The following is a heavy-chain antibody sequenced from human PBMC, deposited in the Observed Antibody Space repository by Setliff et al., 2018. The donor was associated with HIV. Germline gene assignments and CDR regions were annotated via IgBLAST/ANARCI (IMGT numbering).Heavy chain of an antibody. V-gene: IGHV1-2*02. J-gene: IGHJ3*02. CDR3: ARDSDTAFDI. CDR1: GYTFSAYN. Sequence: ASVKVSCKASGYTFSAYNMHWVRQAPGQGLEWMGWINPNSGDTNYAQKFQGRVTLARDTSITTAYMELRRLTSDDTAVYYCARDSDTAFDIWGQGTMVTVSS. D-gene: IGHD5-18*01. CDR2: INPNSGDT.